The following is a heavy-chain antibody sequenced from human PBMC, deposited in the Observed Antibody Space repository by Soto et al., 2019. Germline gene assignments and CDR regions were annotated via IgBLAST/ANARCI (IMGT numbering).Heavy chain of an antibody. J-gene: IGHJ4*02. D-gene: IGHD1-1*01. Sequence: QVQLVESGGGVVQPGRSMRFSCAASAFTFRSYTMHWVRQAPGKGLVWVATISYDGSKTNYADSVRGRFTISRDNSKSPLFLQMDSLRPEDTAVYSCARDRYSSYFTPPYYFDSRDQGTLVSFS. CDR3: ARDRYSSYFTPPYYFDS. V-gene: IGHV3-30*04. CDR2: ISYDGSKT. CDR1: AFTFRSYT.